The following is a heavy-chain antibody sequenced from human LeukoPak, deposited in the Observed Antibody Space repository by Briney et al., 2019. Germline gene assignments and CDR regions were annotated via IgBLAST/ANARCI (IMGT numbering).Heavy chain of an antibody. J-gene: IGHJ4*02. CDR2: IYYSGST. V-gene: IGHV4-30-4*01. CDR3: ARFLRYFDWLYHDY. CDR1: GGSISSGDYY. D-gene: IGHD3-9*01. Sequence: SETLSLTCTVSGGSISSGDYYWSWIRQPPGKGLEWIGYIYYSGSTFYSPSLKSRVTISVDTSKNQFSLKLSSVTAADTAVYYCARFLRYFDWLYHDYWGQGTLVTVSS.